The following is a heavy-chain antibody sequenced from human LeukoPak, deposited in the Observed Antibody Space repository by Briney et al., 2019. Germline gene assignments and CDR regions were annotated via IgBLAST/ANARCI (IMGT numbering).Heavy chain of an antibody. D-gene: IGHD2-2*01. CDR1: GFTFSSYT. CDR3: AKGPLRGTAAAIDY. V-gene: IGHV3-30-3*01. J-gene: IGHJ4*02. Sequence: GRSLRLSCAASGFTFSSYTIHWVRQPPGKGLEWVAVISFDGSNKYYADSVKGRFTISRDISTDTLWLQMDSLRTEDTAVYYCAKGPLRGTAAAIDYWGQGTLVTVSS. CDR2: ISFDGSNK.